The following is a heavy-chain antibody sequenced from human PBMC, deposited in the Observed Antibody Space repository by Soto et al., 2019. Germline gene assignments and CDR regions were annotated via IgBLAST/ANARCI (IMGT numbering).Heavy chain of an antibody. J-gene: IGHJ4*02. CDR2: IIPIFGTA. CDR1: GGTFSSYA. V-gene: IGHV1-69*06. Sequence: SVKVSCKASGGTFSSYAISWVRQAPGQGLEWMGGIIPIFGTANYAQKFQGRVTITADKSTSTAYMELSSLRSEDTAVYYCARKDDSSGYSPDYWGQGTQVTVSS. CDR3: ARKDDSSGYSPDY. D-gene: IGHD3-22*01.